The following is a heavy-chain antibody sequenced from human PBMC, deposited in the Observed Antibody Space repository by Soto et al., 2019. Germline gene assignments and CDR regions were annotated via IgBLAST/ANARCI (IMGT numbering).Heavy chain of an antibody. Sequence: GGSLRLSCVASGFSLSDYAVNWVRQAPGKGLEWVSFISSDSRTIYYADSVEGRFTVSRDNARNSVSLQMDSLRDEDAAVYYCARIKLVEWFFINVDAHDMDVWGQGTPVTVSS. J-gene: IGHJ6*02. CDR2: ISSDSRTI. CDR1: GFSLSDYA. V-gene: IGHV3-48*02. D-gene: IGHD3-3*01. CDR3: ARIKLVEWFFINVDAHDMDV.